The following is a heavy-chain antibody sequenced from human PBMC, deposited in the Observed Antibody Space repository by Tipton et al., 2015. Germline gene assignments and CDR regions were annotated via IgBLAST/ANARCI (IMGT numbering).Heavy chain of an antibody. CDR2: IYHSGNI. CDR1: GGSISSINW. V-gene: IGHV4-4*02. J-gene: IGHJ4*02. D-gene: IGHD4/OR15-4a*01. CDR3: ARMSMVGQRGLDS. Sequence: TLSLTCAVSGGSISSINWWSWVRQPPGRGLEWIGEIYHSGNINNNPSLASRVTMSVDNSNNQFSLRLTSVTAADTAVYYCARMSMVGQRGLDSWGQGTLVSVSS.